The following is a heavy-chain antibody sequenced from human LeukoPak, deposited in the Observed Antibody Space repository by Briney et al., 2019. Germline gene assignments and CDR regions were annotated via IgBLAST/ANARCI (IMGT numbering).Heavy chain of an antibody. Sequence: GGSLRLSCAASGFTLSSNWMHWVRQAPGKGLVWVSRINSDGSTTSYAGFVRGRFTISRDNAKNTLYLQMNSLRAEDTAVYYCARETSGRGMDVWGQGTTVTVSS. J-gene: IGHJ6*02. CDR1: GFTLSSNW. CDR2: INSDGSTT. CDR3: ARETSGRGMDV. D-gene: IGHD6-19*01. V-gene: IGHV3-74*01.